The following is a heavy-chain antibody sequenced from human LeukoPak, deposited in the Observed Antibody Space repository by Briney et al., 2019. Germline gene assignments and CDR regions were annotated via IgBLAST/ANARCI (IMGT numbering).Heavy chain of an antibody. CDR1: GGSISSYY. CDR3: ARARYYDFWSGYYGTYYFDY. V-gene: IGHV4-59*01. D-gene: IGHD3-3*01. CDR2: IYYSGST. Sequence: SETLSLTCTVSGGSISSYYWSWIRQPPGKGLEWIGYIYYSGSTNYNPSLKSRVTISVDTSKNQFSLKLCSVTAADTAVYYCARARYYDFWSGYYGTYYFDYWGQGTLVTVSS. J-gene: IGHJ4*02.